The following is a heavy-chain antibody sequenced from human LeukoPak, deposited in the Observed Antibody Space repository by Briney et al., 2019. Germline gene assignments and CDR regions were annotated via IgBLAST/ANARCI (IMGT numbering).Heavy chain of an antibody. D-gene: IGHD2-2*01. CDR2: INSDGSST. V-gene: IGHV3-74*01. CDR3: ARDVLPAARPYNWFDP. Sequence: GGSLRLSCAVSGFTFSGYWMHWVRQAPGKGLVWVSRINSDGSSTSYADSVTGRFTISRDNAKNTLYLQMNSLRAEDTAVYYCARDVLPAARPYNWFDPWGQGTLVTVSS. J-gene: IGHJ5*02. CDR1: GFTFSGYW.